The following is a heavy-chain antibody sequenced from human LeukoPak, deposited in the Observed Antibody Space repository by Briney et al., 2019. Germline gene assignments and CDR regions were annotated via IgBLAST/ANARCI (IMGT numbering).Heavy chain of an antibody. Sequence: GGSLRLSCAASGITFSNFAMSWVRLAPGKGLEWVSAIGGSGGGTYYADSVKGRFTISRDNSKNTLYLQMNSLRAGDAAVYYCARGRTTSPANWFDPWGQGILVTVSS. V-gene: IGHV3-23*01. CDR2: IGGSGGGT. D-gene: IGHD4-17*01. J-gene: IGHJ5*02. CDR1: GITFSNFA. CDR3: ARGRTTSPANWFDP.